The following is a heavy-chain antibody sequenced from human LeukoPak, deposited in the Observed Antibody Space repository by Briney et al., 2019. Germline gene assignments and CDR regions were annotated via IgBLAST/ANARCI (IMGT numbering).Heavy chain of an antibody. J-gene: IGHJ4*02. CDR1: GFTFSSYS. D-gene: IGHD6-25*01. CDR3: AKEGIHSGDY. Sequence: PGGSLRLSCAASGFTFSSYSMNWVRQAPGKGLEWVSAISGSGGSTYYADSVKGRFTISRDNSKNTLYLRMNSLRAEDTAVYYCAKEGIHSGDYWGQGTLVTVSS. CDR2: ISGSGGST. V-gene: IGHV3-23*01.